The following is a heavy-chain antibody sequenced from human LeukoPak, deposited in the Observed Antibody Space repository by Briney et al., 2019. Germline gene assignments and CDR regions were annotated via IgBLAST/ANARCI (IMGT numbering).Heavy chain of an antibody. V-gene: IGHV4-38-2*02. CDR2: IYHSGST. CDR1: GYSISRGYY. D-gene: IGHD3-16*02. Sequence: SETLSLTCTVSGYSISRGYYWGWIRQPPGKGLEWIGSIYHSGSTFYNPSLKSRVTISVDTSKNQFSLKLSSVTAADTAVYYCARAPFTFGGVIDTAGGYYFDYWGQGTLVTVSS. J-gene: IGHJ4*02. CDR3: ARAPFTFGGVIDTAGGYYFDY.